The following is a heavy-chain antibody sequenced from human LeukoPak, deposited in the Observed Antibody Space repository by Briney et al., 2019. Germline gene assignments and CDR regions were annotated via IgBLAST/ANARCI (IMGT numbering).Heavy chain of an antibody. V-gene: IGHV4-39*01. Sequence: SETLSLTCTVSGGSIRSSYYYWGWIRQPPGKGLEWIVSIYDSGSTYYNPSLKSRVTISVDTSKNQFSLKLSSVTAADTAVYYCARRGYDSSGYYRNYWGQGTLVTVSS. CDR3: ARRGYDSSGYYRNY. CDR2: IYDSGST. J-gene: IGHJ4*02. D-gene: IGHD3-22*01. CDR1: GGSIRSSYYY.